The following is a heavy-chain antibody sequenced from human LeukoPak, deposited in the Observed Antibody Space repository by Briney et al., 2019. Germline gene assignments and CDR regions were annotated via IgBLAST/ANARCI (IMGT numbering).Heavy chain of an antibody. V-gene: IGHV1-24*01. CDR1: GYTLTELS. Sequence: ASVKVSCKVSGYTLTELSMHWVRQAPGKGLEWMGGFDPEDGETIYAQKFQGRVTMTEDTSTDTAYMELSSLRSEDTAVYYCATSLLWFGGVDYRGQGTLVTVSS. D-gene: IGHD3-10*01. CDR2: FDPEDGET. J-gene: IGHJ4*02. CDR3: ATSLLWFGGVDY.